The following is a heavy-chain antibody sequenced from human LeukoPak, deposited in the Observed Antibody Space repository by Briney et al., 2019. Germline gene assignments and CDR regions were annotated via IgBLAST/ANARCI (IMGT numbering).Heavy chain of an antibody. CDR2: IRDSGGST. CDR3: AKSKGGAAAATRYFDL. D-gene: IGHD6-13*01. J-gene: IGHJ2*01. V-gene: IGHV3-23*01. Sequence: PGGSLRLSCAASGFSFSNYAMNWVRQAPGKGLEWVSGIRDSGGSTYYADSVKGRLTISRDNSKNTLYLQMNSLRAEDTAVYYCAKSKGGAAAATRYFDLWGRGTLVTVSS. CDR1: GFSFSNYA.